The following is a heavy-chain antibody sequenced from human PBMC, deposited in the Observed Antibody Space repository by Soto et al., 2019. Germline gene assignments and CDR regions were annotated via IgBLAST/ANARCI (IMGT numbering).Heavy chain of an antibody. J-gene: IGHJ6*02. Sequence: GASVKVSCKASGYTFTSYYMHWVRRAPGHGLEWMALINPVGGSTTYAQKFQGRLTVTRDTSTSTVSMELSSLRSDDTAVYYCARPPATYSYGMEVWGRGTTVTVSS. CDR2: INPVGGST. CDR3: ARPPATYSYGMEV. CDR1: GYTFTSYY. V-gene: IGHV1-46*01.